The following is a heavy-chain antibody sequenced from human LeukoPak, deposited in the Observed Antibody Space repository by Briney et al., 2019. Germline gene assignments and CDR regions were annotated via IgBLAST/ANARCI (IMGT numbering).Heavy chain of an antibody. CDR2: IYYSGST. CDR1: GGSVSSGSYY. Sequence: PSETLSLICTVSGGSVSSGSYYWSWIRQPPGKGLEWIGYIYYSGSTNYNPSLKSRVTISVDTSKNQFSLKLSSVTAADTAVYYCARIRFGASYYFDYWGQGTLVTVSS. D-gene: IGHD1-26*01. J-gene: IGHJ4*02. CDR3: ARIRFGASYYFDY. V-gene: IGHV4-61*01.